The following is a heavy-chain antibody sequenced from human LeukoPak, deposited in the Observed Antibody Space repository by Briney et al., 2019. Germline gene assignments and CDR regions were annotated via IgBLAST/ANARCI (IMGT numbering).Heavy chain of an antibody. V-gene: IGHV3-23*01. CDR2: ISGSAIST. Sequence: GGSLRLSCAASGFTFSSYAMSWIRQTPGKGLEWVSSISGSAISTYYADSVKGRFTISRDNSRNTLYLQMNSLRAEDTALFYCAKGDNNILTGYYNSFDSWGQGTLVTVSS. CDR1: GFTFSSYA. D-gene: IGHD3-9*01. J-gene: IGHJ4*02. CDR3: AKGDNNILTGYYNSFDS.